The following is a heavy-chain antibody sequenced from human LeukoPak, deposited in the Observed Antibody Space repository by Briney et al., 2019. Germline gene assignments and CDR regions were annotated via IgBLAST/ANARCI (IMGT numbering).Heavy chain of an antibody. J-gene: IGHJ4*02. D-gene: IGHD6-6*01. CDR2: IKQDGSEK. CDR3: ARYSSSPLFDY. Sequence: ANIKQDGSEKYYVDSLKGRFTISRDNAKNSLYLQMNSLRAEDTAVYYCARYSSSPLFDYWGQGTLVTVSS. V-gene: IGHV3-7*04.